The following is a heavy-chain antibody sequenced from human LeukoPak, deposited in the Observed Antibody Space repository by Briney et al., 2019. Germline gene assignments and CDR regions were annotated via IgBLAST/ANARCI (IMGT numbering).Heavy chain of an antibody. V-gene: IGHV1-2*02. CDR1: GYTFTKYA. J-gene: IGHJ5*02. Sequence: ASVKVSCKASGYTFTKYAVNWVRQAPGQGLEWMGWINPNSGGTNYAQKFQGRVTMTRDTSISTAYMELSRLRSDDTAVYYCARDPGIAKFDPWGQGTLVTVSS. D-gene: IGHD6-13*01. CDR2: INPNSGGT. CDR3: ARDPGIAKFDP.